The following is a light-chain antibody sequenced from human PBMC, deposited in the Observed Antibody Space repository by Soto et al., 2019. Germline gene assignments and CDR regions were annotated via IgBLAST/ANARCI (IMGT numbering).Light chain of an antibody. CDR2: NND. V-gene: IGLV1-44*01. CDR3: AAWDDSLNGFYV. Sequence: QSVRTQPPSASGTPGQRVTISCSGGSSNIGTNSVNWYQQLPGRAPKLLIYNNDLRPSGVPDRFSGSKSGTSASLAISGLQSEDEADYYCAAWDDSLNGFYVFGIGTKVTXL. J-gene: IGLJ1*01. CDR1: SSNIGTNS.